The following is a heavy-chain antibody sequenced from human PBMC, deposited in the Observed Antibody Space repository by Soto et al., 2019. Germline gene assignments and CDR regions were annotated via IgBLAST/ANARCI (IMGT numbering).Heavy chain of an antibody. CDR3: ARGATHGSSWYFWFDP. CDR1: GGTFSTYP. Sequence: QVQLVQSGAEVRMPGSSVKVSCKASGGTFSTYPINWVRQAPGQGLEWMGGIIPLFGTTNYAQKFKGRVTITADESTSTDYLELSSLRAKDAAVYYCARGATHGSSWYFWFDPWGQGTLVTVSS. CDR2: IIPLFGTT. J-gene: IGHJ5*02. V-gene: IGHV1-69*01. D-gene: IGHD6-13*01.